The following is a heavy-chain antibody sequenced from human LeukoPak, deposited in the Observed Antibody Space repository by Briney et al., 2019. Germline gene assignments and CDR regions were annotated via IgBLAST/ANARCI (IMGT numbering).Heavy chain of an antibody. D-gene: IGHD3-16*01. CDR2: TYSGGST. J-gene: IGHJ4*02. CDR3: ARGFGGVTAGYY. V-gene: IGHV3-53*01. CDR1: GFAVSSIY. Sequence: GGSLRLSCAASGFAVSSIYMSWVRQAPGKGLEWVSVTYSGGSTYYADSVKGRFTISRDNSKNTLYLQMNSLRADDTAVYYCARGFGGVTAGYYWGQGTLVTVSS.